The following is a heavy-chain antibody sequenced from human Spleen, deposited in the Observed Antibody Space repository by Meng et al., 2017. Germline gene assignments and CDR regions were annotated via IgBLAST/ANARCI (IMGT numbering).Heavy chain of an antibody. Sequence: SLKISCAASGFTFDDYAMHWVRQAPGKGLEWVSGISWNSGSIGYADSVKGRFTISRDNAKNSLYLQMNSLRAEDTALYYCAKDIGYCSGGSCYDYWGQGTLVTVSS. J-gene: IGHJ4*02. D-gene: IGHD2-15*01. CDR3: AKDIGYCSGGSCYDY. CDR1: GFTFDDYA. V-gene: IGHV3-9*01. CDR2: ISWNSGSI.